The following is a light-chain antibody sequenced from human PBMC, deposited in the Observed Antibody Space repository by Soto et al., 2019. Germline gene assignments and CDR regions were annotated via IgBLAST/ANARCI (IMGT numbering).Light chain of an antibody. J-gene: IGLJ2*01. CDR3: QTWDTGMHVV. V-gene: IGLV4-69*01. CDR1: SGHSSYA. Sequence: QAVLTQSPSASASLGASVNLTCILSSGHSSYAIAWHQQQPEKGPRYLMNLNSDGSHSKGDGIPDRFSGSSSGTERYLTISSLQSEDEADYYCQTWDTGMHVVFGGGTKLTV. CDR2: LNSDGSH.